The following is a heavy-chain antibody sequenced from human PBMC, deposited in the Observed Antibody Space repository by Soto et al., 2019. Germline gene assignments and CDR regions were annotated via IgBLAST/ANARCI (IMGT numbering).Heavy chain of an antibody. CDR3: ARGVASGTTAY. Sequence: GGSLRLSCAASGFTFSSYDMHWVRQATGKGLEWVSAIGTAGDTYYPGSVKGRFTISRENAKNSLYLQMNSLRAGDTAVYSCARGVASGTTAYGGQGSLVTVSS. D-gene: IGHD1-7*01. CDR2: IGTAGDT. CDR1: GFTFSSYD. V-gene: IGHV3-13*01. J-gene: IGHJ4*02.